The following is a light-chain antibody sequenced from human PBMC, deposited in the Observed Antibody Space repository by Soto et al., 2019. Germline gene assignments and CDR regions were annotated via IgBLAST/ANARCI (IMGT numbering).Light chain of an antibody. CDR3: QQYGSSGT. V-gene: IGKV3-20*01. CDR2: GAS. CDR1: QSVSSN. J-gene: IGKJ1*01. Sequence: EIVMTQSPATLSVSPGERATLSCRASQSVSSNLAWYQQNPGQAPRLLIYGASNRATGIPDRFSGSGSGTDFTLTISRLEPEDFAVYYCQQYGSSGTFGQGAKVDI.